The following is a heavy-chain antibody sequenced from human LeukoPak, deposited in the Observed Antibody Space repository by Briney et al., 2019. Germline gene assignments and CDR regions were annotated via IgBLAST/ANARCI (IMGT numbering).Heavy chain of an antibody. D-gene: IGHD5-18*01. CDR2: TNAGNGNT. CDR3: ARGLARTSMVTRGGVRFDY. V-gene: IGHV1-3*02. CDR1: GYTFTSYA. Sequence: ASVKVSCKASGYTFTSYAMHWVRQAPGQRLEWMGWTNAGNGNTKYSQEFQGRVTITRDTSASTAYMELSSLRSEDTAVYYCARGLARTSMVTRGGVRFDYWGQGTLVTVSS. J-gene: IGHJ4*02.